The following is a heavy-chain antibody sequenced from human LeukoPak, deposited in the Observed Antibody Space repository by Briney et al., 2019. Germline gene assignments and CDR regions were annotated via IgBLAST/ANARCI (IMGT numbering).Heavy chain of an antibody. Sequence: PGGSLRLSCATSGFTFSTFWMHWVRQVPGKGLVWVSRMHSDGSTTNYADPAKGRFTISRDNAKNTLYLQMNSLRAEDTAVYYCARDRDSRGYSHFDYWGQGTLVTVSS. CDR3: ARDRDSRGYSHFDY. D-gene: IGHD3-22*01. J-gene: IGHJ4*02. CDR1: GFTFSTFW. V-gene: IGHV3-74*01. CDR2: MHSDGSTT.